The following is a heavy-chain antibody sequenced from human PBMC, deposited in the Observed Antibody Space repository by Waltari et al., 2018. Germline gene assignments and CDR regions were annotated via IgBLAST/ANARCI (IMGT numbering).Heavy chain of an antibody. Sequence: QVQLQESGPGLVKPSETLSLTCTVSGGSISSYYWSWIRQPPGKGLEWIGYIYYSGSTNYNPSLKSRVTISVDTSKNQFSLKLSSVTAADTAVYYCARGFRYFDAADWFDPWGQGTLVTVSS. V-gene: IGHV4-59*01. CDR1: GGSISSYY. CDR3: ARGFRYFDAADWFDP. J-gene: IGHJ5*02. CDR2: IYYSGST. D-gene: IGHD3-9*01.